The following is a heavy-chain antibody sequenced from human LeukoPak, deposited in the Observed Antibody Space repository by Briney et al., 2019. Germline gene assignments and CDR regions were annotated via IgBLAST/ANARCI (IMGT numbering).Heavy chain of an antibody. CDR1: GYTFTSYG. CDR3: ARDDSPSFDARTRYFDY. J-gene: IGHJ4*02. D-gene: IGHD2-2*01. V-gene: IGHV1-18*01. Sequence: ASVKVSCKASGYTFTSYGISWVRQAPGQRLEWMGWISAYNGNTNYAQKLQGRVTMTTDTSTSTAYMELRSLRSDDTAVYYCARDDSPSFDARTRYFDYWGQGTLVTVSS. CDR2: ISAYNGNT.